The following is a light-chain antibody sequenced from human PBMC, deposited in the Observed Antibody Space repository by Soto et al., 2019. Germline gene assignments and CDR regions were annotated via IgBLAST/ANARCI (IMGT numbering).Light chain of an antibody. CDR2: GAS. CDR3: QQYGTSPNT. CDR1: QSVYSNF. V-gene: IGKV3-20*01. J-gene: IGKJ2*01. Sequence: IVLPQSPGTLSLSPGERATLSCRASQSVYSNFLAWYQQKPGQAPRLLMFGASSRATGIPDRFSGSGSGTDFTLTISRLEPEDFAVYYCQQYGTSPNTFGQGTKVDNK.